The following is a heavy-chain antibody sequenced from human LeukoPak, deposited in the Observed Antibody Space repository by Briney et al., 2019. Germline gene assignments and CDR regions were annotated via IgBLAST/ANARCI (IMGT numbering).Heavy chain of an antibody. V-gene: IGHV3-66*01. D-gene: IGHD6-13*01. Sequence: GGSLRLSCAASGLAVSSSYMSWVRQAPGKGLEWVSIIYSDGRTYYADSVRGRFTISRDSSENTVYLQMNSLRAGDTAVYYCGTGGAAAGHAFHIWGQGTLVTVSS. CDR3: GTGGAAAGHAFHI. CDR2: IYSDGRT. J-gene: IGHJ4*02. CDR1: GLAVSSSY.